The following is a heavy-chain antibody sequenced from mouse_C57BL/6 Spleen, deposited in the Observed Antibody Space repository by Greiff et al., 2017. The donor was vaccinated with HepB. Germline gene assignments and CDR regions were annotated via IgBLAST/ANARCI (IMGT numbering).Heavy chain of an antibody. J-gene: IGHJ4*01. CDR3: ARRDYYYAMDD. CDR2: IYPGDGDT. V-gene: IGHV1-80*01. Sequence: QVQLQQSGAELVKPGASVKISCKASGYAFSSYWMNWVKQRPGKGLEWIGQIYPGDGDTNYNGKFKGKATLTADKSSSTAYMQLSSLTSEDSAVYFCARRDYYYAMDDWGQGTSVTVSS. CDR1: GYAFSSYW. D-gene: IGHD2-13*01.